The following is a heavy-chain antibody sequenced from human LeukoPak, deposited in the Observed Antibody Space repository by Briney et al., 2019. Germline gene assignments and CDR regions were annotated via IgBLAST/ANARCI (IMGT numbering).Heavy chain of an antibody. CDR2: IYYSGST. Sequence: PSETLSLTCTVSGGSISSSSYYWGWIRQPPGKGLEWIGSIYYSGSTYYNPSLKSRVTISVDTSKNQFSLKLSSVTAADTAVYYCARNFPRYGSGSYYQYYFDYWGQGTLVTVSS. V-gene: IGHV4-39*07. J-gene: IGHJ4*02. D-gene: IGHD3-10*01. CDR3: ARNFPRYGSGSYYQYYFDY. CDR1: GGSISSSSYY.